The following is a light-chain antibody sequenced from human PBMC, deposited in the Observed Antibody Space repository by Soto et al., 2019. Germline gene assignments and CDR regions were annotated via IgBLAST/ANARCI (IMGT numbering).Light chain of an antibody. CDR1: SSNIGSNT. CDR2: SNN. J-gene: IGLJ1*01. Sequence: QSVLTQPPSASGTPGQRVTISCSGSSSNIGSNTVNWYQQLPGTAPKLRIYSNNQRPSGVPDRFSGSKSGTSASLAISGLQSEDEADYYCAAWDDSLNGGVFGTGTKLTVL. CDR3: AAWDDSLNGGV. V-gene: IGLV1-44*01.